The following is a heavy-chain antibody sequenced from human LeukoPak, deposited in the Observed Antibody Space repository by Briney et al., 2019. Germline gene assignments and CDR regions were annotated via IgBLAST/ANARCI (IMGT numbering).Heavy chain of an antibody. CDR2: IFYSGST. CDR3: ARGGSSSSLGRLDS. CDR1: GGSISSYY. J-gene: IGHJ4*02. V-gene: IGHV4-59*01. Sequence: SETLSLTCTVSGGSISSYYWNWIRQPPGKELEWIGYIFYSGSTNYNPSLKSRVTISVDTSKNQFSLKLSSVTAADTAVYYCARGGSSSSLGRLDSWGQGTLITVSS. D-gene: IGHD6-6*01.